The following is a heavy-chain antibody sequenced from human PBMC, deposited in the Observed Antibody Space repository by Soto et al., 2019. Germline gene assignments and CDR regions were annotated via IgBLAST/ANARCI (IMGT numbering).Heavy chain of an antibody. CDR2: INAGNTHT. CDR3: ARPAQDANTWYGFDY. D-gene: IGHD6-13*01. Sequence: QVQLVQSGAEQKKPGASVKVSCKASGYTFSHYAMHWVRQAPGQRLEWMGWINAGNTHTKYSQKFQGRVTFARDTAASTAYMELSSLTSEDTAVYYCARPAQDANTWYGFDYWGQGTLVTVSS. V-gene: IGHV1-3*05. J-gene: IGHJ4*02. CDR1: GYTFSHYA.